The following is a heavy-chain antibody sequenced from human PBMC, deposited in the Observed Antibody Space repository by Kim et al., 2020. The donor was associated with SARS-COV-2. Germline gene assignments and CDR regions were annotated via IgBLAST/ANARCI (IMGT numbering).Heavy chain of an antibody. CDR2: IYYSGST. D-gene: IGHD2-15*01. Sequence: SETLSLTCTVSGGSISSYYWSWIRQPPGKGLEWIGYIYYSGSTNYNPSLKSRVTISVDTSKNQFSLKLSSVTAADTAVYYCARVDLGYCSGGSCYRWFDPWGQGTLVTVSS. CDR1: GGSISSYY. CDR3: ARVDLGYCSGGSCYRWFDP. V-gene: IGHV4-59*13. J-gene: IGHJ5*02.